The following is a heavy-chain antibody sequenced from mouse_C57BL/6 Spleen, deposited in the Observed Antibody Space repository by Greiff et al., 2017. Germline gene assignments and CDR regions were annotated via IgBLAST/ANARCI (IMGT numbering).Heavy chain of an antibody. CDR3: ARTVLYYGSLYYAMDY. J-gene: IGHJ4*01. CDR2: INPNNGGT. D-gene: IGHD1-1*01. Sequence: VQLKESGPELVKPGASVKIPCKASGYTFTDYNMDWVKQSQGKSLEWIGDINPNNGGTIYNQKFKGKATLTVDKSSSTAYMELRSLTSEDTAVYYCARTVLYYGSLYYAMDYWGQGTSVTVSS. V-gene: IGHV1-18*01. CDR1: GYTFTDYN.